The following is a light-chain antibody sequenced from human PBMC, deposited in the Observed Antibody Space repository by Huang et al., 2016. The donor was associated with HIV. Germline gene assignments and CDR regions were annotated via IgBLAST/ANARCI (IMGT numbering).Light chain of an antibody. CDR1: QSCSSN. CDR3: QQYNNWPFT. V-gene: IGKV3-15*01. CDR2: GAS. J-gene: IGKJ3*01. Sequence: EIVMTQSPATLSVSPGERATLSCRASQSCSSNLAWYQQKPGQAPRLLIYGASTRATGIPARFSGSGSGTEFTLTISSLQSEDFAIYYCQQYNNWPFTFGPGTKVDIK.